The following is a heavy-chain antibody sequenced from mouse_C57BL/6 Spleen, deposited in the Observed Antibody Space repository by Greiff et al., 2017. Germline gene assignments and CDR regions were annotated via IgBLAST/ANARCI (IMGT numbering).Heavy chain of an antibody. V-gene: IGHV1-50*01. CDR2: IDPSDSYT. D-gene: IGHD1-1*01. Sequence: VQLQQPGAELVKPGASVKLSCKASGYTFTSYWMQWVKQRPGQGLEWIGEIDPSDSYTNYNQKFKGKATLTVDTSSSTAYMQLSSLTSEDSAVYYCARCYYYGSSYPDYWGQGTTLTVSS. CDR1: GYTFTSYW. J-gene: IGHJ2*01. CDR3: ARCYYYGSSYPDY.